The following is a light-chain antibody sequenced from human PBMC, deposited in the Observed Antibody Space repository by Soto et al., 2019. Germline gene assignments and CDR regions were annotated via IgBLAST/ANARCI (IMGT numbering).Light chain of an antibody. V-gene: IGKV3-20*01. J-gene: IGKJ2*01. CDR2: GAS. CDR1: QSVSSSY. Sequence: EIVLTQSPGILSLSPGERATLSCRASQSVSSSYLAWYQQKPGQAPRLLIYGASNRATGIPDRFSASGSKTDFTLTISRLEPEDFAVYYCQHYWSSPPYTFGQGTKLEIK. CDR3: QHYWSSPPYT.